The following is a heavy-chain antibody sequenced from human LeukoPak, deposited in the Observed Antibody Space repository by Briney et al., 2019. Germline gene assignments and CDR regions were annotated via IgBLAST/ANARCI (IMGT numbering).Heavy chain of an antibody. Sequence: ASVKVSCKASGYTFTGYYMHWVRQAPGQGLEWVGWINPNSGGTNYAQKFQGRVTMTRDTSISTAYMELRSLRSDDTAVYYCAGGTYGSGSYYKYYYYGMDVWGQGTTVTVSS. CDR3: AGGTYGSGSYYKYYYYGMDV. D-gene: IGHD3-10*01. J-gene: IGHJ6*02. V-gene: IGHV1-2*02. CDR1: GYTFTGYY. CDR2: INPNSGGT.